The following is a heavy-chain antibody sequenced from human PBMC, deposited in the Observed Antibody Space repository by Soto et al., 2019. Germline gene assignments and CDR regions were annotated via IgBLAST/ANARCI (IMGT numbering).Heavy chain of an antibody. CDR2: ISYDGSNK. D-gene: IGHD2-21*02. Sequence: QVQLVESGGGVVQPGRSLRLSCAASGFTFSSYAMHWVRQAPGKGLEWVAVISYDGSNKYYADSVKGRFTISRDNSKNTLYLQMNSLRAEDTAVYYCARDRHIVVVTAIPDAFDIWGQGTMVTVSS. J-gene: IGHJ3*02. V-gene: IGHV3-30-3*01. CDR1: GFTFSSYA. CDR3: ARDRHIVVVTAIPDAFDI.